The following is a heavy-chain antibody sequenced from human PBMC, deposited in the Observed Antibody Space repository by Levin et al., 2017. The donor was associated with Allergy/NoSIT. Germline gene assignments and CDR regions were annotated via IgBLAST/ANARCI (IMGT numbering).Heavy chain of an antibody. J-gene: IGHJ4*02. Sequence: AGGSLRLSCAASGFTVSSNYMNWVRQAPGKGLEWVSVIYSGDITYYADSVKGRFSISRDHSKNTLYLQMNSLRADDTAVYYCARGRYADYWGQGSLVTVSS. CDR3: ARGRYADY. CDR1: GFTVSSNY. V-gene: IGHV3-66*01. D-gene: IGHD1-1*01. CDR2: IYSGDIT.